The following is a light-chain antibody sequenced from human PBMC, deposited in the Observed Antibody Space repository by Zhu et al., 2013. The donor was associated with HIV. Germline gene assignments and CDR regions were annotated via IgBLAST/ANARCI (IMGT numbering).Light chain of an antibody. CDR1: QSVSSSY. V-gene: IGKV3D-20*02. Sequence: EIVLTQSPGTLSLSPGERATLSCRASQSVSSSYLAWYQQKPGQAPRVVIYGASSRATGIPDRFSGSGSGTDFTLSITRLEPEDLAVYYCQQRSNWPPELTFGGGTKVEIK. CDR2: GAS. J-gene: IGKJ4*01. CDR3: QQRSNWPPELT.